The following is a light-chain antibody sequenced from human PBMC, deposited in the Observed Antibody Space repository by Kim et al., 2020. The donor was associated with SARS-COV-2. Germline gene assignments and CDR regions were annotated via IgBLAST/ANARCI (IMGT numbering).Light chain of an antibody. J-gene: IGKJ1*01. CDR1: QTVNYNY. CDR3: QQYGRSAA. V-gene: IGKV3-20*01. CDR2: DAS. Sequence: MHPGERATLSCRASQTVNYNYLAWYQHKPGQAPRLLIHDASSRATGIPDRFSGSGSGTDFTLTISRLEPEDVAVYYCQQYGRSAAFGQGTKVDIK.